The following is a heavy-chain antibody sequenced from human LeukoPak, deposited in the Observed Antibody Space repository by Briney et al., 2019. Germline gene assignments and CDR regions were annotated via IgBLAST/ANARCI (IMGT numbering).Heavy chain of an antibody. CDR3: AKGASSGSYYYFDY. CDR1: GFTFSSYG. Sequence: PGGSLRLSCAGSGFTFSSYGMHWVRQAPGKGLEWVAVISYDGSNKYYADSVKGRFTISRDNSKNTLYLQMNSLRAEDTAVYYCAKGASSGSYYYFDYWGQGTLVTVSS. J-gene: IGHJ4*02. D-gene: IGHD1-26*01. V-gene: IGHV3-30*18. CDR2: ISYDGSNK.